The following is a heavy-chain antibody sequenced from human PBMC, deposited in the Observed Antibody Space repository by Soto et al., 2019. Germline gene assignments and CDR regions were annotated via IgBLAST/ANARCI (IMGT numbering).Heavy chain of an antibody. CDR3: ARDFMARGRDSNWFDP. CDR1: GXIFSSYC. D-gene: IGHD3-10*01. V-gene: IGHV3-74*03. J-gene: IGHJ5*02. Sequence: GSLRLSCAASGXIFSSYCMHWVRQVPGKGQVWVARINSDGRNTKYTDSVKGRFNISRDNAKNTLYLQMNSPRAEETAVYSCARDFMARGRDSNWFDPWGQGTVGTVSS. CDR2: INSDGRNT.